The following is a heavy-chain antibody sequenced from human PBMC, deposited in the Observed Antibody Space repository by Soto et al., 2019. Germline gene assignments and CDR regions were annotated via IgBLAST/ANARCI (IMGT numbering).Heavy chain of an antibody. J-gene: IGHJ4*02. Sequence: GGSLRLSCAASGFTFSSYAMHWVRQAPGKGLEWVAVISYDGSNKYYADSVKGRFTISRDNSKNTLYLQMNSLRAEDTAVYYCARDQGFLEWSLYCPDYWGQGTLVTVSS. V-gene: IGHV3-30-3*01. D-gene: IGHD3-3*01. CDR3: ARDQGFLEWSLYCPDY. CDR1: GFTFSSYA. CDR2: ISYDGSNK.